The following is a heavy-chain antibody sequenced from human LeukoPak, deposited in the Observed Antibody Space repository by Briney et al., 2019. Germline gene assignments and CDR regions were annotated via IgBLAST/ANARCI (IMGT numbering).Heavy chain of an antibody. J-gene: IGHJ3*02. Sequence: PGGSLRLSCAAFGFTFSSDWMHWVRQGPGKGLVWVSRVNSDGGSTNYADSVKGRFTISRDNAKNTLYLQMNSLRADDTAVYYCARSSGRSPFDMWGQGTMVTVSS. CDR3: ARSSGRSPFDM. V-gene: IGHV3-74*01. D-gene: IGHD6-19*01. CDR1: GFTFSSDW. CDR2: VNSDGGST.